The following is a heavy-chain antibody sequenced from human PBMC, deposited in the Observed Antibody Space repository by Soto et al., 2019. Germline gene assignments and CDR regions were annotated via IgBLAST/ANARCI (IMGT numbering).Heavy chain of an antibody. J-gene: IGHJ4*02. CDR1: GFTFSSYG. CDR3: AKESLTGAAIDY. CDR2: ISYGGSNK. V-gene: IGHV3-30*18. Sequence: QVQLVESGGGVVQPGRSLRLSCAASGFTFSSYGMHWVRQAPGKGLEWVAVISYGGSNKYYADSVKGRFTISRDNSKNTLYLQMNSLRAEDTAVYYCAKESLTGAAIDYWGQGTLVTVSS. D-gene: IGHD1-26*01.